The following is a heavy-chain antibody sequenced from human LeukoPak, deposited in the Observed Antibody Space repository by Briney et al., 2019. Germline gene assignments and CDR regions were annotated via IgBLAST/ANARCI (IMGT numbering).Heavy chain of an antibody. J-gene: IGHJ4*02. V-gene: IGHV1-46*01. CDR3: ARSIAARHCDY. CDR1: GYTFTSYY. CDR2: INPSGGST. D-gene: IGHD6-6*01. Sequence: ASVKVSCEASGYTFTSYYMHWVRQAPGQGLEWMGIINPSGGSTSYAQKFQGRVTMTRDTSTSTVYMELSSLRSEDTAVYYCARSIAARHCDYWGQGTLVTVSS.